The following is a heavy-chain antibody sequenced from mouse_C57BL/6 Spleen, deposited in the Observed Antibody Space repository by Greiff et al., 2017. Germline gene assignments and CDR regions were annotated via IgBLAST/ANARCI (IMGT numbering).Heavy chain of an antibody. Sequence: QVQLQQPGAELVKPGASVKLSCKASGYTFTSYWMHWVKQRPGQGLEWIGMIHPNSGSTNYNEKFKSKATLTVDKSSSTAYMQLSSLTSEDSAVYYCARSIYYDYDNYFDYWGQGTTLTVSS. D-gene: IGHD2-4*01. CDR3: ARSIYYDYDNYFDY. CDR1: GYTFTSYW. V-gene: IGHV1-64*01. J-gene: IGHJ2*01. CDR2: IHPNSGST.